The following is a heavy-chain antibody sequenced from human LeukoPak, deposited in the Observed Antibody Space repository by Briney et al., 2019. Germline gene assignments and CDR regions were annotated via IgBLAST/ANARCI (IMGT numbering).Heavy chain of an antibody. V-gene: IGHV1-18*04. Sequence: ASVTVSFKASGYTFTRYGIRSVRQPPGQELEGMGWISAYNGNTNYAHKLQGRFTMTTDTSKSTPYLELKSLRADDTAVYYCARVGERCSHGSGNNDYWGQGTLVTVSS. D-gene: IGHD3-10*01. J-gene: IGHJ4*02. CDR3: ARVGERCSHGSGNNDY. CDR1: GYTFTRYG. CDR2: ISAYNGNT.